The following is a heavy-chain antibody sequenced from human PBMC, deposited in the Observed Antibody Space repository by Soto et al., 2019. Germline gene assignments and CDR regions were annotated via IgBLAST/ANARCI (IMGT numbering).Heavy chain of an antibody. D-gene: IGHD6-19*01. CDR2: ISSSSSYI. CDR3: ARVVHSSGWLEGFDAFDI. CDR1: GFTFSSYS. Sequence: GGSLRLSCAASGFTFSSYSMNWVRQAPGKGLEWVSSISSSSSYIYYADSVKGRFTISRDNAKNSLYLQMNSLRAEDTAVYYCARVVHSSGWLEGFDAFDIWGQGTMVTVSS. V-gene: IGHV3-21*01. J-gene: IGHJ3*02.